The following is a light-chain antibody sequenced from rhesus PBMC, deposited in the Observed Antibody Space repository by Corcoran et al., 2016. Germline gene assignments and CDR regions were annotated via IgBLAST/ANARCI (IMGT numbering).Light chain of an antibody. Sequence: DIVMTQSPDSLAVSLGERVTINCKSSQSLSSSSNNKNYLAWYQQKPGQAPKLLFSLASARESGVPHRFSGSGSGTEFTLRISGLQAEDVAVYYCQQYSGSPYSFGQGTKVEIK. CDR2: LAS. V-gene: IGKV4-1*01. CDR1: QSLSSSSNNKNY. J-gene: IGKJ2*01. CDR3: QQYSGSPYS.